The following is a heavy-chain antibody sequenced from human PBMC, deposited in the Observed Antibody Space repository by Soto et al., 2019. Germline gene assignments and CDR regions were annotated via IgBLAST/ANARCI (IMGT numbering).Heavy chain of an antibody. V-gene: IGHV5-10-1*01. CDR2: IDPSDSYT. Sequence: GESLKISCKGSGYSFTSYWISWVRQMPGKGLEWMGRIDPSDSYTNYSPSFQGHVTISADKSISTAYLQWSSLKASDTAMYYCARRSITGYYTPRGGMDVWGQGTTVTV. CDR3: ARRSITGYYTPRGGMDV. CDR1: GYSFTSYW. D-gene: IGHD1-20*01. J-gene: IGHJ6*02.